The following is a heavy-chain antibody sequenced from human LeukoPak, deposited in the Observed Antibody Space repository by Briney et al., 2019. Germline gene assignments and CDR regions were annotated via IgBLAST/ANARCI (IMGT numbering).Heavy chain of an antibody. J-gene: IGHJ4*02. CDR2: IPYDGSDK. CDR1: GFGLRNFG. D-gene: IGHD3-22*01. Sequence: GGSLRLSCAASGFGLRNFGLHWVRQAPGKGLEWVAFIPYDGSDKYYADSVKGRFTISRDNSKNTLYLQVNSLRAEDTAVYYCAKHHYSGSSGYYFFDYWGQGTLVTVSS. V-gene: IGHV3-30*02. CDR3: AKHHYSGSSGYYFFDY.